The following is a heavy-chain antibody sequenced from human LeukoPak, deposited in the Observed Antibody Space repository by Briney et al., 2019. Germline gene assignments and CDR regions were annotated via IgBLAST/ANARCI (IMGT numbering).Heavy chain of an antibody. J-gene: IGHJ3*02. CDR2: IYYSGST. Sequence: SETLSLTCTVSGGSISSSSYYWGWIRQPPGKGLEWIGSIYYSGSTYYNPSLKSRVTISVDTSKNQFSLKLSSVTAADTAVYYCARRLDIVIVPDAFDIWGQGTMVTVSS. CDR3: ARRLDIVIVPDAFDI. D-gene: IGHD2/OR15-2a*01. CDR1: GGSISSSSYY. V-gene: IGHV4-39*01.